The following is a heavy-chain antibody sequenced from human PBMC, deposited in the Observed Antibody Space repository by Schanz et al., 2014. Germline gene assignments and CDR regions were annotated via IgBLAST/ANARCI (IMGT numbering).Heavy chain of an antibody. Sequence: QVQLQESGPGLVKPSQTLSLTCTVSGGSVSSGGDYWSWIRQHPGKGLEWIGFISYSGSTYYNPSLKSRVTISVDTSKNQFSLKLSSVTAADTAVYYCARDRGHGDLPGDIWGQGTMGTVSS. J-gene: IGHJ3*02. D-gene: IGHD4-17*01. CDR3: ARDRGHGDLPGDI. V-gene: IGHV4-31*03. CDR2: ISYSGST. CDR1: GGSVSSGGDY.